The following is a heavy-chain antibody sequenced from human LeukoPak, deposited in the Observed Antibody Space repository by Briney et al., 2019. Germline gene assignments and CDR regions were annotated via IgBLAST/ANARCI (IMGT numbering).Heavy chain of an antibody. J-gene: IGHJ6*03. CDR3: ARVLWDGVVFNHSNYYYYYYMDV. Sequence: TSQTLSLTCTVSGGSISSGGYYWSWIRQHPGKGLEWIGYIYYSGSTYYNPSLKRRVTISVDTSKNQFSLKLSSVTAADTAVYYCARVLWDGVVFNHSNYYYYYYMDVWGKGTTVTVSS. CDR1: GGSISSGGYY. CDR2: IYYSGST. D-gene: IGHD3-3*01. V-gene: IGHV4-31*03.